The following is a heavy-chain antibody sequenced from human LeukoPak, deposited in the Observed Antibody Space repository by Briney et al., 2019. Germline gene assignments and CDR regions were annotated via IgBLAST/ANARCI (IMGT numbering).Heavy chain of an antibody. J-gene: IGHJ6*02. CDR1: GFTFSSYE. V-gene: IGHV3-48*03. CDR2: ISSSGGTI. CDR3: ARDRGVTLFYYGMDV. D-gene: IGHD2-21*02. Sequence: GGSLRLSCAASGFTFSSYEFNWVRQAPGKGLEWVSYISSSGGTIYYADSVKGRFTISRDNAKNSLYLQMNSLRAEDTAVYYCARDRGVTLFYYGMDVWGQGTTVTVSS.